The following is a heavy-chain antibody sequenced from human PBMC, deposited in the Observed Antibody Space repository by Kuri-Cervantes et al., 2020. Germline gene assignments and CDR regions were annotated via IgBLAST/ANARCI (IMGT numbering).Heavy chain of an antibody. CDR1: GFTFSSYA. CDR3: ARQYSSSWDPFDS. J-gene: IGHJ4*02. CDR2: ISYDGSNK. D-gene: IGHD6-13*01. Sequence: GESLKISCAASGFTFSSYAMHWVRQAPGKGLEWVAVISYDGSNKYYADSVKGRFTISRDNSKNTLYLQMNSLRAEDTAVYYCARQYSSSWDPFDSWGQGTLVTVSS. V-gene: IGHV3-30-3*01.